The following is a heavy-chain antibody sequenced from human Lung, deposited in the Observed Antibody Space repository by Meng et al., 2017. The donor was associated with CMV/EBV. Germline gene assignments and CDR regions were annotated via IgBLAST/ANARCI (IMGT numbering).Heavy chain of an antibody. CDR3: ARTGEVAAAGYDY. J-gene: IGHJ4*02. CDR1: GGSFSGYY. V-gene: IGHV4-34*01. Sequence: TCAGYGGSFSGYYWSWIRQPPGKGLEWIGEINHSGSTNYNPSLKSRVTISVDTSKNQFSLKLSSVTAADTAVYYCARTGEVAAAGYDYWGQGTLVTVSS. CDR2: INHSGST. D-gene: IGHD6-13*01.